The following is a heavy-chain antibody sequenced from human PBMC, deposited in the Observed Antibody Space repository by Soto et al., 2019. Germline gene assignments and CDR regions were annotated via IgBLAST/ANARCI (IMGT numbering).Heavy chain of an antibody. CDR3: ARSPFPYTAMVTAWFDP. D-gene: IGHD5-18*01. Sequence: SVKVSCKASGGTFSSYAISWVRQAPGQGLEWMGGIIPIFGTANYAQKFQGRVTTTADESTSTAYMELSSLRSEDTAVYYCARSPFPYTAMVTAWFDPWGQGTLVPXSS. CDR2: IIPIFGTA. J-gene: IGHJ5*02. CDR1: GGTFSSYA. V-gene: IGHV1-69*13.